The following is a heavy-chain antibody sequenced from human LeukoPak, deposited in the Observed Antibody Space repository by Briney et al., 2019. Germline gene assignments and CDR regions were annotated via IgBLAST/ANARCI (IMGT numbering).Heavy chain of an antibody. V-gene: IGHV5-51*01. CDR2: IYPGDSDT. CDR3: ARGWGNTFWVYFDF. J-gene: IGHJ4*02. CDR1: GYRFTHYY. Sequence: GESLQISCLGSGYRFTHYYIVWVRQMPGKGLEWMGIIYPGDSDTRYSPSFQGQVTISADKSINTAYLQWSSLKASDTAMYYCARGWGNTFWVYFDFWGQGSLVTVSS. D-gene: IGHD3-16*01.